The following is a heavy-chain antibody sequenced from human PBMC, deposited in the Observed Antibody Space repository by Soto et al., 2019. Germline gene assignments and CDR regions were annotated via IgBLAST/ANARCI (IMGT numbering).Heavy chain of an antibody. Sequence: GSLRLSCAASGFTFDDYTMQWVRQAPGKGLEWVSLISWDGGITYYADSVKGRFTISRDNSKNSLYLQMNSLTTEDTALYYCAKAGAYNYGSYFDYWGQGTLVTVSS. D-gene: IGHD5-18*01. CDR1: GFTFDDYT. CDR2: ISWDGGIT. CDR3: AKAGAYNYGSYFDY. V-gene: IGHV3-43*01. J-gene: IGHJ4*02.